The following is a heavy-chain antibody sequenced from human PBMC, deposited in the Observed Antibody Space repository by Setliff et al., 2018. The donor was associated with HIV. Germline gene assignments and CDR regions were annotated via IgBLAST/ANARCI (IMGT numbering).Heavy chain of an antibody. V-gene: IGHV4-39*01. J-gene: IGHJ3*02. Sequence: SETLSLTCTVSGGSISISSYYWGWIRQPPGKGLEWIGSINHSGNTYQSPSLKTRVDLSVDTSKKQFSLNLRSVTAADTGVYYCARRTIWGDAFDIWGQGTMVTVSS. CDR2: INHSGNT. D-gene: IGHD3-3*01. CDR1: GGSISISSYY. CDR3: ARRTIWGDAFDI.